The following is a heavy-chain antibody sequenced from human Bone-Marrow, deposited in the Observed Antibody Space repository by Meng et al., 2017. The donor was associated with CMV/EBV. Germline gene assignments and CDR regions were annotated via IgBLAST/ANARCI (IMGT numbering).Heavy chain of an antibody. CDR1: GFTFTSSA. CDR3: AANDCSSTSCYFGK. CDR2: IVVGSGKT. V-gene: IGHV1-58*01. D-gene: IGHD2-2*01. Sequence: SVKVSCKASGFTFTSSAVQWVRQARGQRLEWIGWIVVGSGKTNYAQKFQERVTITRDMSTSTAYMELSSLRSEDTAVYYCAANDCSSTSCYFGKWGQGTLVTVSS. J-gene: IGHJ4*02.